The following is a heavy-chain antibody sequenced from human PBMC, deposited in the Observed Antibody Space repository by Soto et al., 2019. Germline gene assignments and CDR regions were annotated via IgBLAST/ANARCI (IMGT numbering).Heavy chain of an antibody. Sequence: GGSLRLSCAASGFTFSSYSMNWVRQAPGKGLEWVSYISSSSSTIYYADSVKGRFTISRDNAKNSLYLQMNSLRDEDTAVYYCARDPTYYYDSSGRGGMDVWGQGTTVTVS. V-gene: IGHV3-48*02. CDR2: ISSSSSTI. D-gene: IGHD3-22*01. CDR1: GFTFSSYS. J-gene: IGHJ6*02. CDR3: ARDPTYYYDSSGRGGMDV.